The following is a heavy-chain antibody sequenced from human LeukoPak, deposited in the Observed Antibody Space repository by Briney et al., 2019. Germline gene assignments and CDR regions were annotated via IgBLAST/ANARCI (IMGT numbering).Heavy chain of an antibody. CDR3: AREEGYCSSTSCSYYYYYYMDV. CDR2: IYYSGST. CDR1: GGSISSSSYY. D-gene: IGHD2-2*01. Sequence: SETLSLTCTVSGGSISSSSYYWGWIRQPPGKGLEWIGSIYYSGSTYYNPSLKSRVTISVDTSKNQLSLKLSSVTAADTAVYYCAREEGYCSSTSCSYYYYYYMDVWGKGTTVTVSS. V-gene: IGHV4-39*07. J-gene: IGHJ6*03.